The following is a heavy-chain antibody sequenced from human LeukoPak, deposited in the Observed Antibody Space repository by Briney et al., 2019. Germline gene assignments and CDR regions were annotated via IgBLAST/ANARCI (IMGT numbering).Heavy chain of an antibody. CDR1: GFTFRSNW. J-gene: IGHJ4*02. V-gene: IGHV3-7*01. Sequence: GGSLRLSCAASGFTFRSNWMTWVRQAPGKGLEWVANINPEGSEKNYVDSVKGRFTISRDNAKNSLFLQMNSLRAEDTAVYYCATYRVRHMNSLDYWGRGTLVTVSS. CDR2: INPEGSEK. D-gene: IGHD2-21*01. CDR3: ATYRVRHMNSLDY.